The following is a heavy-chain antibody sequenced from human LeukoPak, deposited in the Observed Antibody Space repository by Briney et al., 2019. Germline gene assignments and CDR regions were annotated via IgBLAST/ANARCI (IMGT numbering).Heavy chain of an antibody. D-gene: IGHD3-3*01. J-gene: IGHJ4*02. CDR3: ARDRLASWSYDFWSGQNLFDY. CDR2: IKQDGSEK. CDR1: GFTFSSYG. V-gene: IGHV3-7*01. Sequence: GGSLRLSCAASGFTFSSYGMHWVRQAPGKGLEWVANIKQDGSEKYYVDSVKGRFTISRDDAKNSLYLQMNSLRAEDTAVYYCARDRLASWSYDFWSGQNLFDYWGQGTLVTVSS.